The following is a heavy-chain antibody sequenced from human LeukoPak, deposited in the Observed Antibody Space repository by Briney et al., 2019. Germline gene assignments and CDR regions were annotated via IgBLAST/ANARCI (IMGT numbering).Heavy chain of an antibody. CDR3: ARHYTGHFDL. Sequence: SETLSLTCTVSGGSISSYYWSWIRQPPGKGLEWIGYIYYSGSTNYNPSLKSRVTISVDTSKNQFSLKLSSVTAADTAVYYCARHYTGHFDLWGRGTLVTVSS. D-gene: IGHD3-10*01. CDR1: GGSISSYY. J-gene: IGHJ2*01. CDR2: IYYSGST. V-gene: IGHV4-59*08.